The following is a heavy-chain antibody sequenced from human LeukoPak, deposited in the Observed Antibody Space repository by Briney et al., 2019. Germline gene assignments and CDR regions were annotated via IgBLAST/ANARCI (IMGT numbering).Heavy chain of an antibody. Sequence: SETLSLTCNVAGGSISGYHWSWIRQPPGKGLEWLGYIYYSGSSNYNPSLKSRVTISADTSKNQFSLKLSSVTAADTAVYYCARVPRSYYYYYYMDVWGKGTTVTVSS. V-gene: IGHV4-59*01. CDR2: IYYSGSS. CDR1: GGSISGYH. J-gene: IGHJ6*03. CDR3: ARVPRSYYYYYYMDV.